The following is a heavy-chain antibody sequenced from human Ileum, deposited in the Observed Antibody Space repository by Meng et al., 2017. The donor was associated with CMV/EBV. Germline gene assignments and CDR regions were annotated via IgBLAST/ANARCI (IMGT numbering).Heavy chain of an antibody. D-gene: IGHD2/OR15-2a*01. CDR3: ARHWKARCNSARCDSDP. Sequence: SSSSSTYCWSWVRQPPGKGLEWIGNIYYSGSTYYNPSLKSRVTMSVDTSKNQFSLKLSSVTAADTAIYYCARHWKARCNSARCDSDPWGQGTLVTVSS. V-gene: IGHV4-39*01. CDR1: SSSSSTYC. J-gene: IGHJ5*02. CDR2: IYYSGST.